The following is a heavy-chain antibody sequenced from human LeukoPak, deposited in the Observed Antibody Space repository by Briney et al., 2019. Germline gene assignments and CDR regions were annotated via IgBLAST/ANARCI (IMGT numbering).Heavy chain of an antibody. CDR3: ARVKSGYYDSSGSPRPDAFDI. CDR2: IYYSGST. D-gene: IGHD3-22*01. Sequence: SEILSLTCTVSGGSVSSDSYYWSWIRQPPGKGLEWIGYIYYSGSTNYNPSLKSRVTISVDTSKNQFSLKLSSVTAADTAVYYCARVKSGYYDSSGSPRPDAFDIWGQGTMVTVSS. V-gene: IGHV4-61*01. CDR1: GGSVSSDSYY. J-gene: IGHJ3*02.